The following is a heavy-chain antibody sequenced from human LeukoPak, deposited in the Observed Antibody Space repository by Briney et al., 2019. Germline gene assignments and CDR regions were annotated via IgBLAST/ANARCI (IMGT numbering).Heavy chain of an antibody. CDR3: ARELASGD. CDR2: INTDGNST. V-gene: IGHV3-74*01. D-gene: IGHD6-13*01. J-gene: IGHJ4*02. CDR1: GFTFRTYS. Sequence: PGGSLRLSCAASGFTFRTYSMRWVRQAPGKGLVWVSQINTDGNSTTYADSVKGRFTVSRDNAKNTLYLQMNSLRAEDTAVYYCARELASGDWGQGTLVTVSS.